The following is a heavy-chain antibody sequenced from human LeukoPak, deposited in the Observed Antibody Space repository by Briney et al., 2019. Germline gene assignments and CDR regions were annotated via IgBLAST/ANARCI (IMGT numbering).Heavy chain of an antibody. CDR3: ARRPYYFDY. Sequence: GGSLRLSCATSGFTFSTYAMNWVRQAPGKGLEWVSAIGTAGDTYYPGSVKGQFTISRENAKNSLYLQMNSLRAGDTAVYYCARRPYYFDYWGQGTLVTVSS. J-gene: IGHJ4*02. CDR1: GFTFSTYA. CDR2: IGTAGDT. V-gene: IGHV3-13*01.